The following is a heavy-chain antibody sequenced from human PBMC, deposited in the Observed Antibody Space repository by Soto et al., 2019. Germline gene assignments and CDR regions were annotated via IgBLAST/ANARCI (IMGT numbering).Heavy chain of an antibody. J-gene: IGHJ6*02. V-gene: IGHV1-69*12. CDR3: ARDKARLQLCGNYYYILDV. D-gene: IGHD3-16*01. CDR2: IMPVFPTP. Sequence: QVQLVQSGAEVKKPGSSVKVSCKASGGTFSTSAISWVRQAPGQGLEWVGGIMPVFPTPDYAQNFQGRVTITADESTPTAYLELTSLRADDTAVYYCARDKARLQLCGNYYYILDVWGQGTAITVSS. CDR1: GGTFSTSA.